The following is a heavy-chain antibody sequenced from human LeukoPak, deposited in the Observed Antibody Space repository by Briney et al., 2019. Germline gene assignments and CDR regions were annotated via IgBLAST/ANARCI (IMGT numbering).Heavy chain of an antibody. J-gene: IGHJ4*02. CDR3: ARQGRFGFDFDY. CDR2: IYYSGST. V-gene: IGHV4-59*01. Sequence: PSETLSLTCTVSGGSISSYYWSWIRQPPGKGLEWIGYIYYSGSTNYNPSLKSRVTISVDTSKNQFSLKLSSVTAADTAVYYCARQGRFGFDFDYWGQGTLVTASS. D-gene: IGHD3-10*01. CDR1: GGSISSYY.